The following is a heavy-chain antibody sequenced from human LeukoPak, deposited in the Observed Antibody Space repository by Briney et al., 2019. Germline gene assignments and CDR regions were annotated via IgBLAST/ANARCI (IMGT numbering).Heavy chain of an antibody. J-gene: IGHJ6*02. CDR1: GGTFSSYA. CDR2: IIPILGVA. V-gene: IGHV1-69*04. CDR3: ARDRPMDV. Sequence: SVKVSCKASGGTFSSYAISWVRQAPGQGLEWMGRIIPILGVANYAQRFQGRVTITADKSTSTAYMELSSLRSEDTAVYYCARDRPMDVWGQGTTVTVSS.